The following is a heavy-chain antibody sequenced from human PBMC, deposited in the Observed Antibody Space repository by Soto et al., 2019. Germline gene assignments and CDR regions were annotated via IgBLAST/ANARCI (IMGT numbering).Heavy chain of an antibody. Sequence: GGSLRLSCAASGFTFGSYGMTWVRQAPGKGLECVSGITAATGTTYYAGSVKGRFTISRDLSTNTLFLQMNSLRAADSAVYYCAKAKGRSNFYYSGLDVWGQGTTVTVSS. CDR3: AKAKGRSNFYYSGLDV. CDR2: ITAATGTT. D-gene: IGHD1-26*01. J-gene: IGHJ6*02. V-gene: IGHV3-23*01. CDR1: GFTFGSYG.